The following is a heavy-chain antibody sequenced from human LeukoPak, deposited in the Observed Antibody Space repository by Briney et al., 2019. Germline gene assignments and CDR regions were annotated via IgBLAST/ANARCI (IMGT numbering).Heavy chain of an antibody. CDR2: ISGSGGST. CDR1: GFTFSSYA. V-gene: IGHV3-23*01. D-gene: IGHD3-22*01. J-gene: IGHJ6*03. CDR3: ARVKGYYYDSSGIWAMDV. Sequence: GGSLRLSCAASGFTFSSYAMSWVRQAPGKGLEWVSAISGSGGSTYYADSVKGRFTISRDNSKNTLYLQMNSLRSDDTAVYYCARVKGYYYDSSGIWAMDVWGKGTTVTVSS.